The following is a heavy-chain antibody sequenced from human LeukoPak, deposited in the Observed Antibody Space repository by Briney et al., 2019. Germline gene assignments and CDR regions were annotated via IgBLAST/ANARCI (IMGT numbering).Heavy chain of an antibody. CDR3: ARDRPLTRIEMATIRPWHY. D-gene: IGHD5-24*01. CDR2: ISAYDVNT. V-gene: IGHV1-18*01. CDR1: RDTFTSYG. J-gene: IGHJ4*02. Sequence: ASEKVSCTGSRDTFTSYGISWVRQAPGLGLEWMGWISAYDVNTNNAQKLQGRVTRTTDTSTSSAYMELRSLRSDDTVVYYCARDRPLTRIEMATIRPWHYWGQGTLVTVSS.